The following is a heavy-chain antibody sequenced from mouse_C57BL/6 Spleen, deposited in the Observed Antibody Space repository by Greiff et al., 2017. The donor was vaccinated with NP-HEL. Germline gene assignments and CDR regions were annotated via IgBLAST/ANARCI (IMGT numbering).Heavy chain of an antibody. CDR1: GFTFSDYY. D-gene: IGHD2-3*01. Sequence: EVKVVESEGGLVQPGSSMKLSCTASGFTFSDYYMAWVRQVPEKGLEWVANINYDGSSTYYLDSLKSRFIISRDNAKNILYLQMSSLKSEDTATYYCARDRSDGYYVGYFDVWGTGTTVTVSS. V-gene: IGHV5-16*01. CDR3: ARDRSDGYYVGYFDV. CDR2: INYDGSST. J-gene: IGHJ1*03.